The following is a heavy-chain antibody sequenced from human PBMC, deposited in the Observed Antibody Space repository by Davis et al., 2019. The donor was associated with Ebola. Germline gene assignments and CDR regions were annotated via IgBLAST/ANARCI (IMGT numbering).Heavy chain of an antibody. CDR1: GDTFSSYT. CDR2: IIPTLGIA. CDR3: ARRRDDYGDLPLDN. V-gene: IGHV1-69*02. J-gene: IGHJ4*02. D-gene: IGHD4-17*01. Sequence: SVKVSCKASGDTFSSYTISWVRQAPGQGLEWMGRIIPTLGIANYAQKFQGRVTITADKSTSTAYMELSSLRSEDTAVYYCARRRDDYGDLPLDNWGQGTLVTVSS.